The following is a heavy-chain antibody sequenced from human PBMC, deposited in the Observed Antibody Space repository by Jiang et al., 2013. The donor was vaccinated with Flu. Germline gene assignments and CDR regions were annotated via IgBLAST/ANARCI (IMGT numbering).Heavy chain of an antibody. Sequence: GSGLVKPSETLSLTCAVSGDSVSSDSYYWSWLRQPPGKELEWIGYIYYSGTTNYNPSLKSRVTISLDTSKNQFSLKLSSVTAADTAVYYCARDSVTVAGSFDYWGPGTLVTVSS. CDR2: IYYSGTT. V-gene: IGHV4-61*01. J-gene: IGHJ4*02. CDR1: GDSVSSDSYY. D-gene: IGHD6-19*01. CDR3: ARDSVTVAGSFDY.